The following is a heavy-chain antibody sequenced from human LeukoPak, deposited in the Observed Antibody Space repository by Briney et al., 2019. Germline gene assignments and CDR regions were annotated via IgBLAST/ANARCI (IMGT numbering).Heavy chain of an antibody. D-gene: IGHD3-10*01. CDR3: ARRLRFGETWFDP. V-gene: IGHV4-39*01. CDR1: GGSISGSSYY. J-gene: IGHJ5*02. Sequence: SETLSLTCTVSGGSISGSSYYWGWIRQPPGKGLEWIGSIYYSGSTYYNPSLKSRVTISVDTSKNQFSLKLSSVTAADTAVYYCARRLRFGETWFDPWGQGTLVTVSS. CDR2: IYYSGST.